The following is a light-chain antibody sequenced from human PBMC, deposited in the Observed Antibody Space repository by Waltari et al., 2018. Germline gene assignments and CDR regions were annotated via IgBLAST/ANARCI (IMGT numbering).Light chain of an antibody. Sequence: QSALTQPRSVSGSPGQSVTISCTGPSSDVGGYNYVSWYQHHPGKAPKCMIYDVTRRPSGVPDRFSGSKSGNTASLTISGLQAEDEADYYCGSYAGSYSWVFGGGTKVTVL. V-gene: IGLV2-11*01. J-gene: IGLJ3*02. CDR3: GSYAGSYSWV. CDR1: SSDVGGYNY. CDR2: DVT.